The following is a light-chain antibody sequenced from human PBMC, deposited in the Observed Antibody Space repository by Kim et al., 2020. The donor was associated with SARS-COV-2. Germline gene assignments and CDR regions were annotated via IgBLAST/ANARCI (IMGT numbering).Light chain of an antibody. J-gene: IGLJ2*01. CDR3: SSFTSSITLV. V-gene: IGLV2-18*02. CDR1: SSDVGIYNR. Sequence: QPALTQPPSVSGSPGQSVTISCTGSSSDVGIYNRVSWYLQPPGTAPKLIIYEVFNRPSGVPDRFSGSKSGNTASLTISGLRAEDEGDYYCSSFTSSITLVFGGGTQLTVL. CDR2: EVF.